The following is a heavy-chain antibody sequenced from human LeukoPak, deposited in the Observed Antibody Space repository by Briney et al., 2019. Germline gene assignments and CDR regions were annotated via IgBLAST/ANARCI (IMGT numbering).Heavy chain of an antibody. CDR3: VKDWGVLPDYTADGFDI. CDR2: IQPDGSNE. V-gene: IGHV3-30*02. Sequence: GGSLRLSCAASRFIFSTYGMHWVRQAPGKGLEWVAFIQPDGSNEYYAASVRGRFAISRDNSQNTLHLQMNSLRLEDTAVYYYVKDWGVLPDYTADGFDIWGPGTMVTDSS. CDR1: RFIFSTYG. J-gene: IGHJ3*02. D-gene: IGHD3-10*01.